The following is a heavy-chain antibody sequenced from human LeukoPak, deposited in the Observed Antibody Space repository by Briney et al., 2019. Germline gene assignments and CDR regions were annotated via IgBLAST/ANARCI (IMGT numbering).Heavy chain of an antibody. D-gene: IGHD3-22*01. CDR1: GYTFTSYY. CDR3: ARDRNYYDSSGYYILDAFDI. V-gene: IGHV1-46*01. Sequence: ASVKVSCKASGYTFTSYYMHWVRQAPGQGLEWMGIINPSGGSTSYAQKFQGRVTMTRDTSTSTVYMELSSLRSEDTAVYYCARDRNYYDSSGYYILDAFDIWGQGTMVTVSS. CDR2: INPSGGST. J-gene: IGHJ3*02.